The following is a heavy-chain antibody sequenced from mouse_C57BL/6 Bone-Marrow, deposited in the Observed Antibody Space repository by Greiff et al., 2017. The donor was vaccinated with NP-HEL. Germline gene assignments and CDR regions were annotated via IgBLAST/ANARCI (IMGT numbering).Heavy chain of an antibody. J-gene: IGHJ2*01. CDR3: ARSLFITTVVATPGVY. V-gene: IGHV1-80*01. CDR1: GYAFSSYW. Sequence: QVQLKQSGAELVKPGASVKISCKASGYAFSSYWMNWVKQRPGKGLEWIGQIYPGDGDTNYNGKFKGKATLTADKSSSTAYMQLSSLTSEDSAVYFCARSLFITTVVATPGVYWGQGTTLTVSS. D-gene: IGHD1-1*01. CDR2: IYPGDGDT.